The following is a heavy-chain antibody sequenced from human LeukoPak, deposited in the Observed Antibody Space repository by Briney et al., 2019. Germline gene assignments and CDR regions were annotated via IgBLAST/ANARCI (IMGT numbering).Heavy chain of an antibody. CDR2: IYPGDSDT. J-gene: IGHJ4*02. V-gene: IGHV5-51*01. CDR1: GYTFTNYW. D-gene: IGHD1-1*01. Sequence: GESLKISCKGSGYTFTNYWIAWVRQMPGKGLEWMGIIYPGDSDTRYSPSFQGQVVISVDKSISTAYLQWSSLKASDTAIYYCAGRGTGTTLAFDYWGQGTLVTVSS. CDR3: AGRGTGTTLAFDY.